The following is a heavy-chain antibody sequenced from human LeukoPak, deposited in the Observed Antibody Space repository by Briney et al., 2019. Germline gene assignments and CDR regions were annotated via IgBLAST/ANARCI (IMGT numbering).Heavy chain of an antibody. J-gene: IGHJ5*02. CDR3: ARGGSESYGHWFDP. V-gene: IGHV4-59*01. CDR2: IYYSGST. Sequence: PSETLSLTCTVSGGSISSYYWSWIQQPPGKGLEWIGYIYYSGSTNYNPSLKSRVTISVDTSKNQFSLKLSSVTAADTAVYYCARGGSESYGHWFDPWGQGTLVTVSS. CDR1: GGSISSYY. D-gene: IGHD1-26*01.